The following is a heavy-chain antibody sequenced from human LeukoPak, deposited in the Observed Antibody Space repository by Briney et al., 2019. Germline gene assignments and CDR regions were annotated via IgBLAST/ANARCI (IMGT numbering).Heavy chain of an antibody. Sequence: PGGALRLSCAASGFTFSNYWMSWVRQAPGKGLEWVANIREDGSEKYYVDSVKGQFTISRDNAKNSLFLQMDSLRAEDTAVYYCARDLAGHYYGSGSHDAFDIWGQGTMVTVSS. CDR2: IREDGSEK. V-gene: IGHV3-7*01. D-gene: IGHD3-10*01. J-gene: IGHJ3*02. CDR3: ARDLAGHYYGSGSHDAFDI. CDR1: GFTFSNYW.